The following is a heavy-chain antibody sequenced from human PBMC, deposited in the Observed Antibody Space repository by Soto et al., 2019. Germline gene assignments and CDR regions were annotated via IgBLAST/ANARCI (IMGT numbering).Heavy chain of an antibody. D-gene: IGHD3-3*01. J-gene: IGHJ5*02. CDR1: GGSFSGYY. CDR3: ARGVFRTIFGVVIIGFDP. Sequence: SETLSLTCAVYGGSFSGYYWTWIRQPPGTGLEWIGEINHSGSTNYNPSLKSRVTISVDTSKNQFSLKLSSVTAADTAVYYCARGVFRTIFGVVIIGFDPWGQGTLVTVSS. V-gene: IGHV4-34*01. CDR2: INHSGST.